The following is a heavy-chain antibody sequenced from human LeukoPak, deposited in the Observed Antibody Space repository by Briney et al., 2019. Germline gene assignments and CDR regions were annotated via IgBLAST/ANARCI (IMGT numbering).Heavy chain of an antibody. J-gene: IGHJ6*03. Sequence: GASVKVSCKASGYTFTSYGISWVRQAPGQGLEWMGLINPGGGRTTYAQKFQGRVSMTRDTSTSTVYMELSSLRSEDTAEYYCARDPQSITIFGVVHYYYYYMDVWGKGTTVTVSS. CDR2: INPGGGRT. D-gene: IGHD3-3*01. CDR3: ARDPQSITIFGVVHYYYYYMDV. CDR1: GYTFTSYG. V-gene: IGHV1-46*01.